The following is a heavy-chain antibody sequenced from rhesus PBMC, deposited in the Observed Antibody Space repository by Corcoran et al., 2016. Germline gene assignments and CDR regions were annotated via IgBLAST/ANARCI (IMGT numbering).Heavy chain of an antibody. V-gene: IGHV4-127*01. D-gene: IGHD6-31*01. CDR1: GYSISSGYG. Sequence: QVQLQESGPGLVTPSETLSLTCAVSGYSISSGYGWRWIRPPPGKGLEWIGYFGGSSDRTNYNPARKSRVTISKDTSKNQFSLKLSSVTAADTAVYYCAIKDSSGRKRGFDYWGQGVLVTVSS. CDR3: AIKDSSGRKRGFDY. J-gene: IGHJ4*01. CDR2: FGGSSDRT.